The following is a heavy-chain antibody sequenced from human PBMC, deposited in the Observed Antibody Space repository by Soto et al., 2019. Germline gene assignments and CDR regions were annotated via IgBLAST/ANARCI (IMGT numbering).Heavy chain of an antibody. CDR1: GGSISSGGYY. D-gene: IGHD3-22*01. J-gene: IGHJ4*02. CDR2: IYYSGST. CDR3: ARFSQVVRWTRLYYIDY. V-gene: IGHV4-31*03. Sequence: PSETLSLTCTVSGGSISSGGYYWSWIRQHPGKGLEWIGYIYYSGSTYYNPSLKSRVTISVDTSKNQFSLKLSSVTAADTAVYYCARFSQVVRWTRLYYIDYWGQGTLVTDSS.